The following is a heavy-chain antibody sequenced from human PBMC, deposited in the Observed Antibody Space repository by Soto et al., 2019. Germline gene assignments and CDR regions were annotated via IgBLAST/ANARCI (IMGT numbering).Heavy chain of an antibody. V-gene: IGHV5-10-1*01. D-gene: IGHD3-22*01. Sequence: GESLKTSCKGSGNSFAGYWITWVRQKPGKGLEWMGRIDPSDSRTYYSPSFRCHVTITVTKSITTVFLQWSSLRASDTDMYYCARQVYDYDTGTNFQYYFDSWGQGTPVTVSS. CDR2: IDPSDSRT. CDR3: ARQVYDYDTGTNFQYYFDS. CDR1: GNSFAGYW. J-gene: IGHJ4*02.